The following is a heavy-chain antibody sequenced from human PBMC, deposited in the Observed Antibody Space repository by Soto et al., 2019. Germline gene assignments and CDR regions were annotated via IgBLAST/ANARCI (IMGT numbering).Heavy chain of an antibody. D-gene: IGHD2-15*01. V-gene: IGHV3-7*01. CDR2: INEDGSKR. CDR1: GFSLTPYW. Sequence: EVQLVESGGGLVQSGGSLRLSCLASGFSLTPYWMSWVRQTPGKGLECVAKINEDGSKRASMESVEGRVTISRDNAKNSVSMPMDSLRVDDTAMYYCTICDGRCSGGSCFFDSWGQGTLVTVSS. J-gene: IGHJ4*02. CDR3: TICDGRCSGGSCFFDS.